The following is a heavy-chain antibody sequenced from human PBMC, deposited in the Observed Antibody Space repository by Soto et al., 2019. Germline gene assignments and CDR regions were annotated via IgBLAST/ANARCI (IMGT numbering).Heavy chain of an antibody. CDR2: IYPGDSDT. J-gene: IGHJ4*02. CDR3: ARSNELPYSYGYTVTYYFDY. Sequence: GESLNISCKGSGYSFTRYWIGWVRQLPGKGLEWMGIIYPGDSDTSYSPSFQGQVTISADKSISTAYLQWSSLKASDTAMYYCARSNELPYSYGYTVTYYFDYWGQGTLVTVSS. V-gene: IGHV5-51*01. D-gene: IGHD5-18*01. CDR1: GYSFTRYW.